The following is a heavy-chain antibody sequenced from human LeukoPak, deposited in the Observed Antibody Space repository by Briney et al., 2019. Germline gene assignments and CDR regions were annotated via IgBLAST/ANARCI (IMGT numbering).Heavy chain of an antibody. D-gene: IGHD3-22*01. Sequence: GGSLRLSCAASGFTFSTNAMTWVRQAPGKGLECVSAITAPGDTTYYADSVRGRFTISRDNSKNTLYLQLNSPRAEDTALYYCAKAFGSNGYYQLPIDFWGQGTLVTVSS. CDR2: ITAPGDTT. J-gene: IGHJ4*02. CDR3: AKAFGSNGYYQLPIDF. CDR1: GFTFSTNA. V-gene: IGHV3-23*01.